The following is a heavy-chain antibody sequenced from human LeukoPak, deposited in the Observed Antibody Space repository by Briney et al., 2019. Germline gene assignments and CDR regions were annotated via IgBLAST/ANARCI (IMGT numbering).Heavy chain of an antibody. J-gene: IGHJ4*02. CDR2: IYHNGRT. D-gene: IGHD6-13*01. CDR1: GGSISSYY. CDR3: ARVFRAAAVDY. V-gene: IGHV4-59*01. Sequence: PSETLSLTCTVSGGSISSYYWSWIRQPPGKGLDWIGFIYHNGRTDYSPSLKSRVTISADTSKNQFSLRLSSVTAADTAVYYCARVFRAAAVDYWGQGTLVTVSS.